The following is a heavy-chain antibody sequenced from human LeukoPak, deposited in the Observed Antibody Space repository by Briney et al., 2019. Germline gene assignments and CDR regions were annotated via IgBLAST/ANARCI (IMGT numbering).Heavy chain of an antibody. D-gene: IGHD5-24*01. CDR1: GYTFTSYD. J-gene: IGHJ4*02. CDR3: ARAGRWQQLLGY. Sequence: GASVKVSCKASGYTFTSYDINWVRQATGQGLEWMGWMNPNSGNTGYARKFQGRVTMTRNTSISTAYMELSSLRSEDTAVYYCARAGRWQQLLGYWGQGTLVTVSS. CDR2: MNPNSGNT. V-gene: IGHV1-8*01.